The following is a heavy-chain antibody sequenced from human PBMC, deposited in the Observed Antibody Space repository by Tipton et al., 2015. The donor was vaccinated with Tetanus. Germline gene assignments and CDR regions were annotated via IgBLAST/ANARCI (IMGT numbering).Heavy chain of an antibody. Sequence: TLSLTCAVSGDSISSAGYSWSWIRQPPGKGLEWIGFIYHNGGTYYNPSLKSRATISVDRSKNQFSLKLSSVTAADTAVYFCARAPDYYYGMDVWGQGTTVTVSS. CDR2: IYHNGGT. J-gene: IGHJ6*02. CDR3: ARAPDYYYGMDV. CDR1: GDSISSAGYS. V-gene: IGHV4-30-2*01.